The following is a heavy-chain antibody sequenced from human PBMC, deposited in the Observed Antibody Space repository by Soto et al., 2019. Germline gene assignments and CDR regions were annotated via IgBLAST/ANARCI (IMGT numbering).Heavy chain of an antibody. CDR2: IYYGGST. D-gene: IGHD3-16*01. Sequence: SETLSLTCTVSGGSVSSGSHYWSWIWQPPGKGLEWIGYIYYGGSTNYNPSLKSRVTISVDTSKNQFSLELTSVTAADTAVYYCASEIGASIGYSCFDPWGQGTLVTVSS. CDR3: ASEIGASIGYSCFDP. CDR1: GGSVSSGSHY. V-gene: IGHV4-61*01. J-gene: IGHJ5*02.